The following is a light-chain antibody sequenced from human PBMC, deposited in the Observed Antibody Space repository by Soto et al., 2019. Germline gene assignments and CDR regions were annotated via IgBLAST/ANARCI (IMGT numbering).Light chain of an antibody. J-gene: IGKJ5*01. CDR1: QSVSSN. Sequence: EIVLTQSPGTLSLSPGERATLSCRASQSVSSNLAWYQQKPGQAPRPLIYGASTRATGIPARFSGSGSGTEFTLTISSLQSEDFAVYYCQQYNNWPPITFGQGTRLEI. V-gene: IGKV3-15*01. CDR2: GAS. CDR3: QQYNNWPPIT.